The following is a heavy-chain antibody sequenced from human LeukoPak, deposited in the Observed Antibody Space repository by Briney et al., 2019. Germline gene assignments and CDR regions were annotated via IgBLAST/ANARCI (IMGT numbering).Heavy chain of an antibody. CDR3: ARGLSYYDFWSGYYPGAFDI. CDR2: MNPNSGNT. J-gene: IGHJ3*02. V-gene: IGHV1-8*03. CDR1: GYTFTSYD. Sequence: GASVKFSCKASGYTFTSYDINWVRQATGQGLGWMGWMNPNSGNTGYAQKFQGRVTITRNTSISTAYMELSSLRSEDTAVYYCARGLSYYDFWSGYYPGAFDIWGQGTMVTVSS. D-gene: IGHD3-3*01.